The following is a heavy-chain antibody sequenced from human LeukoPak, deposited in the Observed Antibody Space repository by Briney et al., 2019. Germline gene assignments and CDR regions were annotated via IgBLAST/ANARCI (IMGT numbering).Heavy chain of an antibody. CDR2: IREDGSEK. D-gene: IGHD3-16*01. Sequence: GGSLRLSCAVSGFTASGFTFSRNSMSWVRQAPGKGLDWVASIREDGSEKYYVDSVKGRFTISRDDSKSTAYLQMNSLKAEDTAVYFCTVPQSGGNWFDPWGPGTQVTVSS. CDR3: TVPQSGGNWFDP. CDR1: GFTFSRNS. V-gene: IGHV3-7*05. J-gene: IGHJ5*02.